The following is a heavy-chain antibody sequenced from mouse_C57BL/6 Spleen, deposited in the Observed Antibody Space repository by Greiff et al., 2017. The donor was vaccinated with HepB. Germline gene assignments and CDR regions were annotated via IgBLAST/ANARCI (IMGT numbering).Heavy chain of an antibody. J-gene: IGHJ4*01. CDR1: GYTFTSYG. V-gene: IGHV1-81*01. CDR3: ARSGGYDGDYYAMDY. CDR2: IYPRSGNT. Sequence: VQLVESGAELARPGASVKLSCKASGYTFTSYGISWVKQRTGQGLEWIGEIYPRSGNTYYNEKFKGKATLTADKSSSTAYMELRSLTSEDSAVYFCARSGGYDGDYYAMDYWGQGTSVTVSS. D-gene: IGHD2-2*01.